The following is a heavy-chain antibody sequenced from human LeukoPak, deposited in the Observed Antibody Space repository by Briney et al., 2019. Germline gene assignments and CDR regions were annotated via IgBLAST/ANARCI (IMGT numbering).Heavy chain of an antibody. V-gene: IGHV1-69*13. CDR2: IIPIFGTA. CDR1: GGTFSSYA. D-gene: IGHD4-11*01. Sequence: SVKVSCKASGGTFSSYAISWVRQAPGQGLEWMGGIIPIFGTANYAQKFQGRVTITADESTSTAYMELSSLRSEDTAVYYCARSEYSNPYYYYGMDVWGQGTTVTVSS. J-gene: IGHJ6*02. CDR3: ARSEYSNPYYYYGMDV.